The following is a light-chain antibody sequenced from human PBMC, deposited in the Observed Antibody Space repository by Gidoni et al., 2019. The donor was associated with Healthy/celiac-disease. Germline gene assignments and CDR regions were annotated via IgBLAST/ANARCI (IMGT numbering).Light chain of an antibody. V-gene: IGKV1-33*01. CDR1: QDISNY. Sequence: DIQMTQSPSSLSASVGDRVTITWQASQDISNYLNWYQQQPGKDPKLLIYDASNLETGGPSRFSGSGSGTDFTFTISSLQPEDIATYYCQQYDNLPSLTFGGGTKVEIK. CDR3: QQYDNLPSLT. CDR2: DAS. J-gene: IGKJ4*01.